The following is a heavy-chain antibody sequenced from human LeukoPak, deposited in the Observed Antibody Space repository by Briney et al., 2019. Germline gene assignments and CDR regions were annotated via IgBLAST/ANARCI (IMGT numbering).Heavy chain of an antibody. CDR2: IDSGRST. V-gene: IGHV3-66*04. Sequence: GGSLKLSCAVSGFTVSSNYMSCVRQGPGKGLEWVSVIDSGRSTYYADSVKGRFTISRDNSKNTLYLQMNSLRAEDTAVYYCARLYGGNYLFFDYWGQGTQVTVSS. CDR3: ARLYGGNYLFFDY. CDR1: GFTVSSNY. J-gene: IGHJ4*02. D-gene: IGHD1-26*01.